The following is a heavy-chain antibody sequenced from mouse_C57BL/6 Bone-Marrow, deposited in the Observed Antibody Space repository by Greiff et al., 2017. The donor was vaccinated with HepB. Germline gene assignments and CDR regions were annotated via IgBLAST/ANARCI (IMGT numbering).Heavy chain of an antibody. Sequence: VQRVESGAELVRPGASVKLSCTASGFNIKDDYMHWVKQRPEQGLEWIGWIDPENGDTEYASKFQGKATITADTSSNTAYLQLSSLTSEDTAVYYCTVFYYGSMWFAYWGQGTLVTVSA. CDR3: TVFYYGSMWFAY. D-gene: IGHD1-1*01. CDR2: IDPENGDT. V-gene: IGHV14-4*01. CDR1: GFNIKDDY. J-gene: IGHJ3*01.